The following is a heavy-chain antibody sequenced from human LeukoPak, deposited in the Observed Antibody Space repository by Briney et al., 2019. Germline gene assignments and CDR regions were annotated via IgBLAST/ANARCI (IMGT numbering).Heavy chain of an antibody. CDR2: ISSSGSTI. J-gene: IGHJ6*04. D-gene: IGHD3-10*02. CDR3: AELGITMIGGV. Sequence: QAGGSLRLSCAASGFTFSSYEMNWVRQAPGKGLEWVSYISSSGSTIYYADSVKGRFTISRDNAKNSLYLQMNSLRAEDTAVYYCAELGITMIGGVWGKGTTVTNSS. V-gene: IGHV3-48*03. CDR1: GFTFSSYE.